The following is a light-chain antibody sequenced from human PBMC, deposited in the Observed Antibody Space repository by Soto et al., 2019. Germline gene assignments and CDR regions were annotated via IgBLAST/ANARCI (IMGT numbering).Light chain of an antibody. J-gene: IGKJ2*01. CDR2: GAS. Sequence: DIVLTQSPGTLSLSPGERATLSCRASQYVNNNYLAWYQQKPGQAPRLLIRGASSRATGLPDRFSGSGSGTAFTLTISRLEPEDFAVYYCQQYGSSPGTFGQGTKLEIK. CDR3: QQYGSSPGT. CDR1: QYVNNNY. V-gene: IGKV3-20*01.